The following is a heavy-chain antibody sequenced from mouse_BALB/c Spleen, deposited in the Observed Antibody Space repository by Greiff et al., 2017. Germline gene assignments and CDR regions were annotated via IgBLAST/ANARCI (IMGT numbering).Heavy chain of an antibody. Sequence: QVQLQQSGPQLVRPGASVKISCKASGYSFTSYWMHWVKQRPGQGLEWIGMIDPSDSETRLNQKFKDKATLTVDKSSSTAYMQLSSPTSEDSAVYYCARDYGSGAYAMDYWGQGTSVTVSS. V-gene: IGHV1S127*01. CDR3: ARDYGSGAYAMDY. CDR1: GYSFTSYW. D-gene: IGHD1-1*01. J-gene: IGHJ4*01. CDR2: IDPSDSET.